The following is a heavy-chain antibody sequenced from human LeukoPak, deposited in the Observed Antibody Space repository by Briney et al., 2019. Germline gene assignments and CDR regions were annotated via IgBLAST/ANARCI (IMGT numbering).Heavy chain of an antibody. V-gene: IGHV4-61*02. J-gene: IGHJ4*02. CDR1: GGSISSGSYY. CDR2: IYISGST. D-gene: IGHD3-10*01. CDR3: AREVTMVRGPFDY. Sequence: PSETLSLTCTVSGGSISSGSYYWSWIRQPAGKGLEWIGRIYISGSTNYNPSLKSRVTISVDTSKNQFSLKLSSVTAADTAVYYCAREVTMVRGPFDYWGQGTLVTVSS.